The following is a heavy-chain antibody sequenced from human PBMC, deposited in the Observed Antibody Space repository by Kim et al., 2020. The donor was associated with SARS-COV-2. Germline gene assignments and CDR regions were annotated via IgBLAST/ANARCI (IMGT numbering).Heavy chain of an antibody. CDR3: ARAQTIVVVPAATIYWYFDL. Sequence: SETLSLTCAVYGGSFSGYYWSWIRQPPGKGLEWIGEINHSGSTNYNPSLKSRVTISVDTSKNQFSLKLSSVTAADTAVYYCARAQTIVVVPAATIYWYFDLWGRGTLVTVSS. CDR2: INHSGST. V-gene: IGHV4-34*01. D-gene: IGHD2-2*01. J-gene: IGHJ2*01. CDR1: GGSFSGYY.